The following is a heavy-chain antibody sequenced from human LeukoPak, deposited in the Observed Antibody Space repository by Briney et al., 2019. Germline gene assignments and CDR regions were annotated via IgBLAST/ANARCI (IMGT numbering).Heavy chain of an antibody. CDR1: GGSISSSSYY. CDR2: INHSGST. Sequence: SETLSLTCTVSGGSISSSSYYWGWIRQPPGKGLEWIGEINHSGSTNYNPSLKSRVTISVDTSKNQFSLKLSSVTAADTAVYYCARGGSGYDYVWGSYRYLGYWGQGTLVTVSS. J-gene: IGHJ4*02. D-gene: IGHD3-16*02. V-gene: IGHV4-39*07. CDR3: ARGGSGYDYVWGSYRYLGY.